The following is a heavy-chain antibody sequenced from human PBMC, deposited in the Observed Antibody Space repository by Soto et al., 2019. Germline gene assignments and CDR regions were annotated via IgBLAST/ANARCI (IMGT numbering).Heavy chain of an antibody. D-gene: IGHD1-26*01. CDR2: IGATGAGT. CDR1: GFTFSSYA. Sequence: EVQLLESGGGLVQPGGSLRLSCAASGFTFSSYAMSWVRQAPGKGLEWVSGIGATGAGTYYADSVKGRFTISRDNSKNTLHLKMNSLGAEDTGVYYCELRTTWSYFDYWGQGTPVTVSS. J-gene: IGHJ4*02. V-gene: IGHV3-23*01. CDR3: ELRTTWSYFDY.